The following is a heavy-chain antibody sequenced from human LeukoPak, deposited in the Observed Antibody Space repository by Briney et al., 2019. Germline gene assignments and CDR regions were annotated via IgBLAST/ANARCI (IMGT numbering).Heavy chain of an antibody. Sequence: PGGSLRLSCAASGFTFSSHGMSWVRQAPAQGLEWVSGISGSGENTYNADSVKGRFTISRDNSRRTLYLQMNYLRVEDTAVYYCVRDRLNYASGYFDYWGQGTLVTVSS. CDR3: VRDRLNYASGYFDY. D-gene: IGHD3-10*01. CDR2: ISGSGENT. J-gene: IGHJ4*02. V-gene: IGHV3-23*01. CDR1: GFTFSSHG.